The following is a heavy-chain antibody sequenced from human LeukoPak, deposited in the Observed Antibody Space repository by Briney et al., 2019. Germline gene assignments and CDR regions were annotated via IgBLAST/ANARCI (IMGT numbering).Heavy chain of an antibody. CDR3: ARGPGIAARYYYYYYMDV. Sequence: ASVKVSCKASGYTFTGYYMHWVRQAPGQGLEWMGWINPNSGGTNYAQKFQGRVTITRNTSISTAYMELSSLGSEDTAVYYCARGPGIAARYYYYYYMDVWGKGTTVTVSS. D-gene: IGHD6-6*01. J-gene: IGHJ6*03. CDR1: GYTFTGYY. CDR2: INPNSGGT. V-gene: IGHV1-2*02.